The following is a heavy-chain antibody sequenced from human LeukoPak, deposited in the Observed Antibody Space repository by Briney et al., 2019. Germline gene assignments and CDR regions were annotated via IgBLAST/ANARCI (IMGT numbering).Heavy chain of an antibody. J-gene: IGHJ5*02. V-gene: IGHV3-9*01. CDR3: ARRRYSSRICCSWFDA. D-gene: IGHD6-13*01. CDR1: GFTFDDYA. Sequence: PGRSLRLSCAASGFTFDDYAMHWVRQAPGKGLEWVSGISWNSGSIGYADSVRGRFTISRDNAKNSLYLQMNSLRAEDTAVYYCARRRYSSRICCSWFDAWGQGTLVTVSS. CDR2: ISWNSGSI.